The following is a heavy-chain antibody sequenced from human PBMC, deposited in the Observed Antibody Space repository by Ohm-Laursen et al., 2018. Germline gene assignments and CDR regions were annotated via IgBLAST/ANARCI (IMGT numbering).Heavy chain of an antibody. CDR3: ARQGDGYNYEGSAFDI. CDR2: IYPGDSDT. J-gene: IGHJ3*02. D-gene: IGHD5-24*01. Sequence: GESLRISCKGSGYSFTSYWIGWVRQMPGKGLEWMGIIYPGDSDTRYSPSFQGQVTISADKSISTAYLQWSSLKASDTAMYYCARQGDGYNYEGSAFDIWGQGTMVTVSS. V-gene: IGHV5-51*01. CDR1: GYSFTSYW.